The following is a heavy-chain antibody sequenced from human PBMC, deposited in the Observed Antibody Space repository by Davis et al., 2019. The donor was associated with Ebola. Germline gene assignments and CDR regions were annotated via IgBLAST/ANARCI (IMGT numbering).Heavy chain of an antibody. CDR3: ARDGGPGPTGYYYGMDV. V-gene: IGHV4-34*01. Sequence: PSETLSLTCTVSGGSISDYYWSWIRQPPGKGLEWIGEINHSGSTNYNPSLKSRVTISVDTSKNQFSLKLSSVTAADTAVYYCARDGGPGPTGYYYGMDVWGKGTTVTVSS. CDR1: GGSISDYY. J-gene: IGHJ6*04. D-gene: IGHD3-16*01. CDR2: INHSGST.